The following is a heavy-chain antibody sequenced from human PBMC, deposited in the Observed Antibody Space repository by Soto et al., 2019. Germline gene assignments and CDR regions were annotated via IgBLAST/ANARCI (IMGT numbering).Heavy chain of an antibody. D-gene: IGHD2-15*01. CDR3: ARVFHCNSGHCYSNFDY. V-gene: IGHV3-74*01. CDR1: GFTFSGFY. CDR2: ISSDGSSA. J-gene: IGHJ4*02. Sequence: GGSLRLSCAASGFTFSGFYMHWVRQVPGKGLVWVSRISSDGSSADYADSVKGRFTISRDNAKNTLYLQMNSLTVEDTAVYYCARVFHCNSGHCYSNFDYWGQGTLVTVSS.